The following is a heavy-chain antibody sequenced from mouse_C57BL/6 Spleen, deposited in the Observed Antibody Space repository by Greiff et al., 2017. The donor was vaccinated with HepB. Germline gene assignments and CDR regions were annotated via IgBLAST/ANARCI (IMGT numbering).Heavy chain of an antibody. J-gene: IGHJ4*01. V-gene: IGHV1-50*01. CDR2: IDPSDSYT. CDR1: GYTFTSYW. Sequence: QVQLQQPGAELVKPGASVKLSCKASGYTFTSYWMQWVKQRPGQGLEWIGEIDPSDSYTNYNQKFKGKATLTVDTSSSTAYMQLSSLTSEDSAVYYCACYGSSYVLYAMDYWGQGTSVTVSS. CDR3: ACYGSSYVLYAMDY. D-gene: IGHD1-1*01.